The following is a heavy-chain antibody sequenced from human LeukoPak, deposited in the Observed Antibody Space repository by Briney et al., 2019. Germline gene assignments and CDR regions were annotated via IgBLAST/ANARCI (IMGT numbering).Heavy chain of an antibody. CDR1: GGSISSGGYS. Sequence: SQTLSLTCAVSGGSISSGGYSWSWIRQPPGKGLEWIGRIYTSGSTNYNPSLKSRVTMSVDTSKNQFSLKLSSVTAADTAVYYCARGLRSSSWYYYYGMDVWGQGTTVTVSS. J-gene: IGHJ6*02. CDR2: IYTSGST. CDR3: ARGLRSSSWYYYYGMDV. V-gene: IGHV4-61*02. D-gene: IGHD6-13*01.